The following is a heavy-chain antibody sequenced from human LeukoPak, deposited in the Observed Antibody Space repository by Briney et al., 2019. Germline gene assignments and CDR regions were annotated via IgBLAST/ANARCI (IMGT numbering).Heavy chain of an antibody. CDR3: AKVPNYGSGYYFDY. CDR2: ISTSSIYI. CDR1: GFTFSSSS. J-gene: IGHJ4*02. Sequence: GGSLRLSCAASGFTFSSSSMNWVRQAPGKGLEWVSSISTSSIYIYYADSVKGRFTISRDNSKNTLYLQMNSLRAEDTAVYYCAKVPNYGSGYYFDYWGQGTLVTVSS. D-gene: IGHD3-10*01. V-gene: IGHV3-21*01.